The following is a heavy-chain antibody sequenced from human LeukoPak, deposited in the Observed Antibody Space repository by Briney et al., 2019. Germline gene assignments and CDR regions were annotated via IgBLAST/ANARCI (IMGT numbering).Heavy chain of an antibody. CDR1: GESLSKYY. V-gene: IGHV4-34*01. J-gene: IGHJ4*02. CDR3: ASSVGSTDY. Sequence: SETLSLTCAVYGESLSKYYWTWIRQSPGMGLEWIGEINHRGSTNLNPSLKSRVTLSVDTSKHQFSLKLASVTAADAAVYYCASSVGSTDYWGQGTLVTVSS. D-gene: IGHD1-26*01. CDR2: INHRGST.